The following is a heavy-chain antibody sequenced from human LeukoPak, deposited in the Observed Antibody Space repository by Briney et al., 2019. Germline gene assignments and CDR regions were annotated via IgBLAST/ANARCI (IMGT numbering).Heavy chain of an antibody. Sequence: SETLSLTCTVSGGSISSYYWSWIRQPPGKGLEWIGYIYYSGSTNYNPSLKSRVTISVDTSKNQFSLKLSSVTAADTAVYYCARVRTSTNLNWFDPWGQGTLVTVSS. CDR3: ARVRTSTNLNWFDP. V-gene: IGHV4-59*12. D-gene: IGHD2-2*01. J-gene: IGHJ5*02. CDR1: GGSISSYY. CDR2: IYYSGST.